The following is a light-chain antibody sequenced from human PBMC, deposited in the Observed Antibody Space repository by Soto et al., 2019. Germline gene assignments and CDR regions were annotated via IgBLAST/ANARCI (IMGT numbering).Light chain of an antibody. CDR1: SSDVGAYNY. CDR2: EVT. Sequence: QSALTQPPSASGSPGQSVTISCTGTSSDVGAYNYVSWYQQRPGTAPKLMIYEVTKRPSGVPDRFSGSKSGNTASLTVSGLQAEDEADYYCSSYAGSNNLLFGTGTK. CDR3: SSYAGSNNLL. V-gene: IGLV2-8*01. J-gene: IGLJ1*01.